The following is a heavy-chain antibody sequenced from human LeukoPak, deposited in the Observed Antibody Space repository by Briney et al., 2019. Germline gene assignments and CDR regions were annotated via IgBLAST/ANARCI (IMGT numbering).Heavy chain of an antibody. Sequence: PGRSLRLSCAASGFTFSSYAMHWVRQAPGKGLEWVAAISYDGSNKYYADSVKGRFTISRDNSKNTLYLQMNSLRAEDTAVYYCARDGAKVGGGEASDYWGQGTLVTVSS. CDR3: ARDGAKVGGGEASDY. CDR2: ISYDGSNK. CDR1: GFTFSSYA. J-gene: IGHJ4*02. V-gene: IGHV3-30*04. D-gene: IGHD2-21*01.